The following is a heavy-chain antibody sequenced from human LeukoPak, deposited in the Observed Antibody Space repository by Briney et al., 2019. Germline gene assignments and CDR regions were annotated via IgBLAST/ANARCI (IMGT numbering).Heavy chain of an antibody. CDR1: GFIVSNYE. J-gene: IGHJ6*03. V-gene: IGHV3-48*03. D-gene: IGHD2/OR15-2a*01. CDR2: IASDGSI. CDR3: ARCPSNRYYYYYMDV. Sequence: PGGSLRLSCAASGFIVSNYEMNWVRRAPGKGLEWISFIASDGSINYADSVKGRFTLSRDNAKNSLYLQMNSLRAEDTAVYYCARCPSNRYYYYYMDVWGKGTTVTISS.